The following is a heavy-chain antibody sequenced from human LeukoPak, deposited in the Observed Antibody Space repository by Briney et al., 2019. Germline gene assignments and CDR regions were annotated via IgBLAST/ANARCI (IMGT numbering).Heavy chain of an antibody. D-gene: IGHD3-3*01. Sequence: PGGSLRLSCAASGFTFSSYAMSWVRQAPGKGLEWVSSISGSGARTYYADSVDGRFTISRDNYKNTLILQMNSLRAEDTAVYFCAKGDSYYDFCLLNWGQGTLVTVSS. CDR1: GFTFSSYA. V-gene: IGHV3-23*01. CDR2: ISGSGART. CDR3: AKGDSYYDFCLLN. J-gene: IGHJ4*02.